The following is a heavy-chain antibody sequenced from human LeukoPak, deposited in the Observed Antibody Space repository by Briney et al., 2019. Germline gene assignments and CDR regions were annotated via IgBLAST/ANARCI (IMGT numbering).Heavy chain of an antibody. CDR2: IIPIFGTA. J-gene: IGHJ4*02. CDR3: ARVRGSGSYRPFDY. Sequence: ASVTVSFTASGYTFTSYGISWVRQAPGQGLEWMGGIIPIFGTANYAQKFQGRVTITADESTSTAYMELSSLRSEDTAVYYCARVRGSGSYRPFDYWGQGTLVTVSS. V-gene: IGHV1-69*13. CDR1: GYTFTSYG. D-gene: IGHD3-10*01.